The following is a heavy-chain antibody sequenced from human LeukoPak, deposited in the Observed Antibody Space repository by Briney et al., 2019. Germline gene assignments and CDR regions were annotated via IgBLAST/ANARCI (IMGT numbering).Heavy chain of an antibody. D-gene: IGHD3-22*01. CDR3: ARDEYYDSSGYTS. J-gene: IGHJ4*02. CDR1: GITFRSLN. CDR2: ISSSGSTI. V-gene: IGHV3-48*01. Sequence: GGAPRLSFAAPGITFRSLNKTWGGQAPRKGVEWLSYISSSGSTIYYADSVKGRFTISRDNAKNSLYLQMNSLRAEDTAVYYCARDEYYDSSGYTSWGQGTLVTVSS.